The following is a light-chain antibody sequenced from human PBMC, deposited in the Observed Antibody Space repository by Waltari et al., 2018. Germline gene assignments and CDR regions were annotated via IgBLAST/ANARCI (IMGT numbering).Light chain of an antibody. J-gene: IGLJ3*02. CDR3: AAWDDSLIWV. Sequence: QSVLTQPPSASGTPGQRVTISCSGSTSNIGSNTVNWYRQLPGTAPKLLIYTNNPRPSGVPDRFSGSKSGTSASLAISGLQSEEEADYYCAAWDDSLIWVFGGGTKLTVL. CDR2: TNN. CDR1: TSNIGSNT. V-gene: IGLV1-44*01.